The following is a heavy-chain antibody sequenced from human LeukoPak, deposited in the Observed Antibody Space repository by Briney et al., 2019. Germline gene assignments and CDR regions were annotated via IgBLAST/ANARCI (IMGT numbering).Heavy chain of an antibody. Sequence: SETLSLTCTVSGGSISSYYWSWIRQPAGKGLEWIGRIYTSGSTNYNPPLKSRVTISVDTSKNQFSLKLSSVTAADTAVYYCASYPDCSSTSCVATTKKNYYYYGMDVWGQGTTVTVSS. V-gene: IGHV4-4*07. CDR3: ASYPDCSSTSCVATTKKNYYYYGMDV. CDR2: IYTSGST. J-gene: IGHJ6*02. D-gene: IGHD2-2*01. CDR1: GGSISSYY.